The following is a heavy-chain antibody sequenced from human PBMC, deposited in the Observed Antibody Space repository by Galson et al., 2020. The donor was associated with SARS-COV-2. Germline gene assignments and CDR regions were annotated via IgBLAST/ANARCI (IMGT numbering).Heavy chain of an antibody. Sequence: ASVKVSCKASGYTFSGYYMHCVRLAPGQGPEWKGWINPNSGNTDFAQKFQGRVTMTTDTSLTTAYMELSRLTSDDTAVYYCTRGSNSSPFYHFDPWGQGTLVTVSS. D-gene: IGHD3-10*01. V-gene: IGHV1-2*02. CDR1: GYTFSGYY. J-gene: IGHJ5*02. CDR3: TRGSNSSPFYHFDP. CDR2: INPNSGNT.